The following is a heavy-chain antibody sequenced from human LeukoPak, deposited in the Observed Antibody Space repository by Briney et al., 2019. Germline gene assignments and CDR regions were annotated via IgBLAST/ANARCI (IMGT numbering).Heavy chain of an antibody. CDR1: GFTFSSYS. J-gene: IGHJ4*02. CDR3: AKALYSSGRFDY. D-gene: IGHD6-25*01. V-gene: IGHV3-23*01. CDR2: ISGIGGST. Sequence: GGSLRLSCAASGFTFSSYSMSGVREAPGKGLECVSAISGIGGSTYYADSVKGRFTISRDNSKNTLYLQMNSLRAEDTAVYYCAKALYSSGRFDYWGQGTLVTVSS.